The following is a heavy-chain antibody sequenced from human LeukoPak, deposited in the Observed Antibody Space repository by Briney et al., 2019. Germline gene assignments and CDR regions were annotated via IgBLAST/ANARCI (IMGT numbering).Heavy chain of an antibody. J-gene: IGHJ5*02. Sequence: SVKVSCKASGGTFSSYTISWVRQAPGQGLEWMGRIIPILGIANYAQKFQGRVTITADKSTSTAYMELSSLRSEDTAVYYCARGYSSSWYRVQYNWFDPWGQGTLVTVSS. D-gene: IGHD6-13*01. CDR2: IIPILGIA. CDR3: ARGYSSSWYRVQYNWFDP. CDR1: GGTFSSYT. V-gene: IGHV1-69*02.